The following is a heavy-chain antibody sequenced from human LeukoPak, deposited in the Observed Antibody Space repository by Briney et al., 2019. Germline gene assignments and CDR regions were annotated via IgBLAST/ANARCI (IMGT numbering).Heavy chain of an antibody. D-gene: IGHD5-18*01. CDR1: GFTFSSYS. V-gene: IGHV3-21*01. CDR2: ISSRSSYI. Sequence: PGGSLRLSCAASGFTFSSYSMNWVRQAPGKGLEWVSSISSRSSYIYYADSVKGRFTISRDNAKNSLYLQMNSLRAEDTAVYYCARDAGSAMDLLDYWGQGTLVTASS. J-gene: IGHJ4*02. CDR3: ARDAGSAMDLLDY.